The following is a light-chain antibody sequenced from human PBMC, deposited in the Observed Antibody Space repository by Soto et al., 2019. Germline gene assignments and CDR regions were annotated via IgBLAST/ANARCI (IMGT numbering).Light chain of an antibody. V-gene: IGLV2-23*03. CDR1: SSEVGSYNL. J-gene: IGLJ2*01. CDR2: EGS. CDR3: CSYAGSSTFVV. Sequence: QSALTQPASVSGSHGQSITISCTGTSSEVGSYNLVSWYQQHPGKAPKLMIYEGSKRPSGVSNRFSGSKSGNTASLTISGLQAEDEADYYCCSYAGSSTFVVFGGGTKLTVL.